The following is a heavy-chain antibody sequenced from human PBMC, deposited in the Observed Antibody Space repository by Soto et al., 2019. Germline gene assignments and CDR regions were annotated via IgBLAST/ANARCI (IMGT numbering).Heavy chain of an antibody. J-gene: IGHJ5*02. D-gene: IGHD4-17*01. CDR2: ISSRGTDI. V-gene: IGHV3-30*14. CDR1: GFLFSTST. Sequence: QARLVQSGGGLVQSGRSLTLSCEASGFLFSTSTLNWVRRAPGKGLAWVAEISSRGTDIYYADSVKGRFTISRDNSNNTLYLLLDRVKSDDTAVYFCATLGRADYPPLAAWGQGTLVTVSS. CDR3: ATLGRADYPPLAA.